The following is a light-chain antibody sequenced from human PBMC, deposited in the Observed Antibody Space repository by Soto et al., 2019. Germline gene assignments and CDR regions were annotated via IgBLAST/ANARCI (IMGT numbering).Light chain of an antibody. CDR3: QQVNGYPFT. CDR2: DAS. V-gene: IGKV1-13*02. J-gene: IGKJ3*01. CDR1: QGISSA. Sequence: AIPLTQSPSSLSASVGDRVTITCRASQGISSALAWYQQKPGKAPNLLIYDASRLESGVPSRLCGSGSGTAITLTISRLQPEDFATYYYQQVNGYPFTVGPGTKVDIK.